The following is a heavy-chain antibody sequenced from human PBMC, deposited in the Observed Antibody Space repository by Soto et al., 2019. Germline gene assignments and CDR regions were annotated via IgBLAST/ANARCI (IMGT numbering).Heavy chain of an antibody. CDR1: GFTFGDYA. J-gene: IGHJ4*02. Sequence: EVQLVESGGGLVQPGRSLRLSCTASGFTFGDYAMSWFRQAPGKGLEWVGFIRSKAYGGTTEYAASVKGRFTISRDDSKSIAYLQMNSLKTEDTAVYYCTTLVVVPAASLSYFDYWGQGTLVTVSS. CDR2: IRSKAYGGTT. CDR3: TTLVVVPAASLSYFDY. V-gene: IGHV3-49*03. D-gene: IGHD2-2*01.